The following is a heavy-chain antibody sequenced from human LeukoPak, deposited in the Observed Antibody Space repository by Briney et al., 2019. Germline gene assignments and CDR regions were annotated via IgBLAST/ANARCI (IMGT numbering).Heavy chain of an antibody. D-gene: IGHD1-1*01. CDR2: IYTSGST. Sequence: SETLSLTCTVSGGSISSYYWSWIRQPPGKGLEWIGYIYTSGSTNYNPSLKSRVTISVDTSKNQFSLKLSSVTAADTAVYYCARRFSAGTGAFDIWGQGTMVTVSS. CDR3: ARRFSAGTGAFDI. J-gene: IGHJ3*02. CDR1: GGSISSYY. V-gene: IGHV4-4*09.